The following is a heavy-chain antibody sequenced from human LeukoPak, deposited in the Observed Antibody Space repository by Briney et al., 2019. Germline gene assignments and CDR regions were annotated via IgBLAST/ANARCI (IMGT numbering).Heavy chain of an antibody. Sequence: GGSLRLSCAASEFMLGSYEMNWVRQAPGEGLEWVSYISSSGSTIYYADSVKGRFTISRDNAKNSLYLQMNSLRAEDTAVYYCARDGRFYGDHVMGYWGQGTLVTVSS. CDR1: EFMLGSYE. CDR3: ARDGRFYGDHVMGY. D-gene: IGHD4-17*01. V-gene: IGHV3-48*03. J-gene: IGHJ4*02. CDR2: ISSSGSTI.